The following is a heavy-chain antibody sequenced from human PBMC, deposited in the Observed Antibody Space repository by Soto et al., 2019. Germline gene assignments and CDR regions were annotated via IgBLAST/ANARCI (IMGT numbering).Heavy chain of an antibody. D-gene: IGHD3-10*01. CDR1: GFIFSNYN. CDR2: IRSKPNSYAT. CDR3: CAIRGGQPDY. J-gene: IGHJ4*01. V-gene: IGHV3-73*01. Sequence: GGSLRLSCAASGFIFSNYNMHWVRQASGKGLEWVGRIRSKPNSYATAYAASVKGRFTISRDDSKNTAYLQMNSLKTEDTAVYYCCAIRGGQPDYWGHGTLVTVSS.